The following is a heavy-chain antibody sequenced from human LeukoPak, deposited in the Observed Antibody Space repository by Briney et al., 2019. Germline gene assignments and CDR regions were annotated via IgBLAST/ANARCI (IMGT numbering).Heavy chain of an antibody. Sequence: SETLSLTCTVSGDSISRTNFYWGWIRQPPGKGLEWIGSIYHSGTTNYNPSLKSRVTISVDTSKNQFSLKLRSVTAADTAVYYCGRLPRSDFWSWGQGTLVTVSS. V-gene: IGHV4-39*01. CDR2: IYHSGTT. CDR3: GRLPRSDFWS. D-gene: IGHD3-3*01. CDR1: GDSISRTNFY. J-gene: IGHJ4*02.